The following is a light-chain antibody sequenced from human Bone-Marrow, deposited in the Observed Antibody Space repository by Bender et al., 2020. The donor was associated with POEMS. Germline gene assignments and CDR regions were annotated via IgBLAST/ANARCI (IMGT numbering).Light chain of an antibody. CDR3: QAWDSFSDHRV. J-gene: IGLJ3*02. CDR1: RLEDDF. V-gene: IGLV3-1*01. CDR2: QDN. Sequence: SYDLTQPPSVSVSAGQTATITCSGHRLEDDFVSWHQQKPAQPPLLLIYQDNKHPSGVGELFSAPAWERPATLTISGTQAMDEADYYCQAWDSFSDHRVFGGGTSLTVL.